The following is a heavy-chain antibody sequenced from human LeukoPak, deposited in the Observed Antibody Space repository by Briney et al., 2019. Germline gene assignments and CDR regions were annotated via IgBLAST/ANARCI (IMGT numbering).Heavy chain of an antibody. V-gene: IGHV1-18*01. CDR3: ARVSYAVTAIIP. D-gene: IGHD2-21*02. Sequence: ASVKVSCKASGGTFSSYAISWVRQAPGQGLEWMGWISAYNGNTNYAQKLQGRVTMTTDTSTSTAYMELRSLRSDDTAVYYCARVSYAVTAIIPWGQGTLVTVSS. CDR1: GGTFSSYA. CDR2: ISAYNGNT. J-gene: IGHJ5*02.